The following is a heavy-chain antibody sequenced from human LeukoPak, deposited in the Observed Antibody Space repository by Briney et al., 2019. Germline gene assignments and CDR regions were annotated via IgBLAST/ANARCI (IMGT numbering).Heavy chain of an antibody. CDR1: GGSFSGYY. Sequence: SETLSLTCAVYGGSFSGYYWSWIRQPPGKGLEWIGEINHSGSTNYNPSLKSRVTISVDTSKNQFSLKLSSVTAADTAVYYCARQEQWELKIFDYWGQGTLVTVSS. CDR3: ARQEQWELKIFDY. CDR2: INHSGST. D-gene: IGHD1-26*01. V-gene: IGHV4-34*01. J-gene: IGHJ4*02.